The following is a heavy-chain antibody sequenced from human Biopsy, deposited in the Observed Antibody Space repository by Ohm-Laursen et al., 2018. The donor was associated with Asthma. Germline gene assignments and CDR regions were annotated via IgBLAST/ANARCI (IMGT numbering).Heavy chain of an antibody. D-gene: IGHD6-13*01. CDR2: INPNSGGT. CDR1: GYTFIGCH. J-gene: IGHJ5*02. V-gene: IGHV1-2*06. Sequence: ASVKVSCKASGYTFIGCHIHWMRRAPGQWLEWMGRINPNSGGTNYAQKFQGRVTMTRDTSISTAYMEVSRLRSDDTAVYYCARGQKSAGDRWFDPWGQGTLVTVSS. CDR3: ARGQKSAGDRWFDP.